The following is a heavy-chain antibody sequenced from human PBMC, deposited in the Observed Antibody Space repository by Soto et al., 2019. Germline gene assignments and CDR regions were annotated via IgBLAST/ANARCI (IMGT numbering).Heavy chain of an antibody. J-gene: IGHJ5*02. Sequence: SVKVSCKASGGTFSSYAISWVRQAPGQGLGWMGGIIPIFGTANYAQKFQGRVTITADESTSTAYMELSSLRSEDTAVYYCARGMVVVVPAAITGGWFDPWGQGTLVTVS. D-gene: IGHD2-2*01. CDR2: IIPIFGTA. CDR1: GGTFSSYA. V-gene: IGHV1-69*13. CDR3: ARGMVVVVPAAITGGWFDP.